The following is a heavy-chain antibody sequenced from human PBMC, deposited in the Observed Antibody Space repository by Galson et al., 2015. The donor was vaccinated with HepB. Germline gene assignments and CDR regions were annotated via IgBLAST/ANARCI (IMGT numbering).Heavy chain of an antibody. J-gene: IGHJ4*02. CDR3: TTDLRRGSEY. Sequence: RLSCAASGFAFSTYAMSWVRQAPGKGLEWVSGINNFKDGGGAYHADSAKGRFTVSRDDSRNTLYLQINSLTAEDTAVYYCTTDLRRGSEYWGQGTLVTVSS. CDR2: INNFKDGGGA. V-gene: IGHV3-23*01. D-gene: IGHD1-14*01. CDR1: GFAFSTYA.